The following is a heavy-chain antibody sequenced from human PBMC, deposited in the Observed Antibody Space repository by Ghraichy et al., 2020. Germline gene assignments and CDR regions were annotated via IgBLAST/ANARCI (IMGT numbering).Heavy chain of an antibody. CDR1: GYTFTSYG. V-gene: IGHV1-18*04. Sequence: ASVKVSCKASGYTFTSYGINWVRQAPGQGLEWMGWISAYNGNTNYAQKFQGRVTMTTDTSTSTAYMELRSLRSDDTAAYYCARGGRLPDYYYGMDVWGQGTTVTVSS. CDR3: ARGGRLPDYYYGMDV. D-gene: IGHD1-1*01. CDR2: ISAYNGNT. J-gene: IGHJ6*02.